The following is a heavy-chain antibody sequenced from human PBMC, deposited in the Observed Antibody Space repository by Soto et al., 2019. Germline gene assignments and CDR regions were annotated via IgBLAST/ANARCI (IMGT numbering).Heavy chain of an antibody. D-gene: IGHD4-17*01. CDR1: GGSISSYY. V-gene: IGHV4-59*01. Sequence: QVQLQESGPGLVKPSETLSFTCTVSGGSISSYYWSWIRQPPGKGLEWIGYIYYSGSTNYNPSLKSRVTISVDTSKNQFSLKLSSVTAADTAVYYCARVNDYGDYVNWFDPWGQGTLVTVSS. J-gene: IGHJ5*02. CDR3: ARVNDYGDYVNWFDP. CDR2: IYYSGST.